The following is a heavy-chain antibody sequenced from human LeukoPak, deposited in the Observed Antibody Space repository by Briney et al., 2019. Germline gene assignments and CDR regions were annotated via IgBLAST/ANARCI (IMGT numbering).Heavy chain of an antibody. CDR1: GFTFSSYA. J-gene: IGHJ4*02. D-gene: IGHD6-13*01. CDR3: AKSLMSIAAAGNDY. Sequence: GGSLRLSCAASGFTFSSYAVSWVRQAPGKGLEWVSAISGSGGSTYYADSVRGRFTISRDNSKNTLYLQMNSLRAEDTAVYYCAKSLMSIAAAGNDYWGQGTLVTVSS. V-gene: IGHV3-23*01. CDR2: ISGSGGST.